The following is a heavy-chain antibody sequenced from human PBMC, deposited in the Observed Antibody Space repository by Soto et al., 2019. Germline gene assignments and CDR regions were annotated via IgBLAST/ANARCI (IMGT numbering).Heavy chain of an antibody. J-gene: IGHJ6*02. CDR2: ISYDGSNK. D-gene: IGHD3-22*01. CDR3: ATLYDSSGYYYGHYYYGMDV. CDR1: GFTFSSYG. V-gene: IGHV3-30*03. Sequence: QVQLVESGGGVVQPGRSLRLSCAASGFTFSSYGMHWVRQAPGKGLEWVAVISYDGSNKYYADSVKGRFTISRDNSKNTLYLQMNRLRAEDTAVYYCATLYDSSGYYYGHYYYGMDVWGQGTTVTVSS.